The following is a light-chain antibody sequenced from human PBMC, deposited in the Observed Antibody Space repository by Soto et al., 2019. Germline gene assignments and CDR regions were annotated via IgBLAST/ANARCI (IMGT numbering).Light chain of an antibody. J-gene: IGLJ2*01. Sequence: QSVLTQPASVSGSPGQSITISCIGSSSDIGTYNLVSWYQHHPGKAPKLIIYEGSLRPSGISYRFSASKSGNTASLTISGLQAEDEADYHCGSYAGSDTWVFGGGTKVTVL. CDR3: GSYAGSDTWV. CDR1: SSDIGTYNL. CDR2: EGS. V-gene: IGLV2-23*01.